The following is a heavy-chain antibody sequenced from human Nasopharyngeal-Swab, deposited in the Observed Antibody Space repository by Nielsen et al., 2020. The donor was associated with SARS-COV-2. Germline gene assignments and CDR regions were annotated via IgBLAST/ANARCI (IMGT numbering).Heavy chain of an antibody. J-gene: IGHJ4*02. D-gene: IGHD2-21*02. CDR1: GYSFTNYW. V-gene: IGHV5-51*01. CDR2: IYPGGSNI. Sequence: GESLKISCKASGYSFTNYWIGWVRQMPGTGLEWMGSIYPGGSNIRYIPSFQGQVNISIDNAISTTYLQWSNLKASDAATYYCARRGDCNGNPCYSDYWGQGTLVTVSS. CDR3: ARRGDCNGNPCYSDY.